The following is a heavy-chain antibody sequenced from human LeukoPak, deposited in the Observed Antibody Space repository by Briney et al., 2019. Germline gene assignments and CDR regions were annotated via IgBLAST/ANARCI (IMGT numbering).Heavy chain of an antibody. J-gene: IGHJ4*02. D-gene: IGHD2-21*02. Sequence: GGSLRLSCAASGFTFSSYAMSWVRQAPGKGLEWVSAISGSGGSTYYADSVKGRFTISRDNSKNTLYLQMNSLRAEDTAVYYCAKDGGGVVTASFPPPPDLGDWGQGTLVTVSS. CDR1: GFTFSSYA. V-gene: IGHV3-23*01. CDR3: AKDGGGVVTASFPPPPDLGD. CDR2: ISGSGGST.